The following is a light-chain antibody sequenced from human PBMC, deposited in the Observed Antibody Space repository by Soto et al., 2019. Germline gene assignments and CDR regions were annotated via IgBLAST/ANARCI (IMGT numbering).Light chain of an antibody. V-gene: IGKV3-20*01. CDR3: QQYGSSPQT. J-gene: IGKJ1*01. CDR2: GAS. Sequence: EIVLTQSPATLSLSPGERATLSCRASQSVSATYLAWYQQKPGQAPRLLIYGASSRATGIPDRFSGSGSGTDFTLPISRLEPEDFAVYYCQQYGSSPQTFGQGTEV. CDR1: QSVSATY.